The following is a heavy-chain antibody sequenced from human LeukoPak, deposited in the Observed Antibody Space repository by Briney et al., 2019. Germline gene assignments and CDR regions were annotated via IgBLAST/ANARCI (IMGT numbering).Heavy chain of an antibody. D-gene: IGHD6-19*01. CDR1: GGSISSGGYY. V-gene: IGHV2-5*08. CDR3: AHSEAGKDAFDI. Sequence: TLSLTCTVSGGSISSGGYYWSWIRQPPGKALEWLALIYWDDDDLYSPSLKSRLTITKDTSKNQVVLTMTNMDPVDTATYYCAHSEAGKDAFDIWGQGTMVTVSS. CDR2: IYWDDDD. J-gene: IGHJ3*02.